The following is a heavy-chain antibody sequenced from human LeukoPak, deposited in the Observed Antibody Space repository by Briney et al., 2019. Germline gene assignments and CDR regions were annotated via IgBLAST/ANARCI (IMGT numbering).Heavy chain of an antibody. J-gene: IGHJ4*03. Sequence: SETLSLTCAVYGGSFSDYYWSWVRQPPGKGLEWIEEITHSGSTNYNPSLKSRVTMSVDTSKNQFSLKMTSVTAADTAVYFCARGCPRSEVGAVPGTCYFDYWGQGTLVTVSS. CDR3: ARGCPRSEVGAVPGTCYFDY. D-gene: IGHD6-19*01. CDR2: ITHSGST. CDR1: GGSFSDYY. V-gene: IGHV4-34*01.